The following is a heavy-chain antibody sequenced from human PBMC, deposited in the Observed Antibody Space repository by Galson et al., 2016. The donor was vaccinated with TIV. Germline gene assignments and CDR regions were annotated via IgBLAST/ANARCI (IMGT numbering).Heavy chain of an antibody. CDR1: GFTFSAYW. V-gene: IGHV3-7*01. CDR2: INEDGSEI. J-gene: IGHJ4*02. Sequence: SLRLSCAASGFTFSAYWMNWVRQVPGKGLEWLTNINEDGSEIYYVDSVRGRFTISRDNAKNLLYLEMNGLRDEDTAGYYCARRFDYWGQGILVTVSS. CDR3: ARRFDY.